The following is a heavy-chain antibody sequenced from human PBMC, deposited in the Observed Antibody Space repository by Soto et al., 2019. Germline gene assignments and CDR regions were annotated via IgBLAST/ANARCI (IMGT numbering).Heavy chain of an antibody. D-gene: IGHD3-22*01. CDR1: GGSISSGGYY. CDR3: ASHQSDSSGYDDY. V-gene: IGHV4-31*03. CDR2: IYYSGST. Sequence: SETLSLTCTVSGGSISSGGYYWSWIRQHPGKGLEWIGYIYYSGSTYYNPSLKSRVTISVDTSKNQFSLKLSSVTAPDTAVYYCASHQSDSSGYDDYWGQGTLVTVSS. J-gene: IGHJ4*02.